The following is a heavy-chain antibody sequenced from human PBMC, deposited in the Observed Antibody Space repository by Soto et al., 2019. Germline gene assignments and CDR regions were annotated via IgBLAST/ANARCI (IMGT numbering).Heavy chain of an antibody. CDR2: IIPILGIA. J-gene: IGHJ4*02. CDR1: GGTFSSYT. Sequence: SVKVSCKASGGTFSSYTISWVRQAPGQGLEWMGRIIPILGIANYAQKFQGRVTITADKSTSTAYMELSSLRSEDTAVYYCAANSIVVVPAAMLDIEYWGQGTLVTVSS. CDR3: AANSIVVVPAAMLDIEY. V-gene: IGHV1-69*02. D-gene: IGHD2-2*01.